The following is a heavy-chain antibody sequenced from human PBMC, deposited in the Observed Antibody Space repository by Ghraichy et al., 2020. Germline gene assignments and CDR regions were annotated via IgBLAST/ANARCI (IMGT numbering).Heavy chain of an antibody. V-gene: IGHV4-38-2*02. CDR1: GYSISSGHY. CDR2: IFHGGDT. CDR3: ARAQNSGSYYYYYLGV. J-gene: IGHJ6*03. Sequence: ETLSLTCTVSGYSISSGHYWVWIRQPPGKGLEWIATIFHGGDTFYNPSLKSRVTISVDMSKNNFSLKVTSVTAADTAVYFCARAQNSGSYYYYYLGVWGNGTTVTVSS. D-gene: IGHD4-23*01.